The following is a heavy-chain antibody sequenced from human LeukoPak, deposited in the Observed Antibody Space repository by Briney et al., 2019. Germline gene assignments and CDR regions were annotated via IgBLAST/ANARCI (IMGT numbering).Heavy chain of an antibody. CDR2: INHSGST. CDR3: ARGGGVYGDYVQSLRYYYYYYMDV. Sequence: PSETLSFTCAVYGGSFSGYYWSWIRQPPGKGLEWIGEINHSGSTNYNPSLKSRVTISVEPSKNHFSLMLSSVTAADTAVYYCARGGGVYGDYVQSLRYYYYYYMDVWGKGTTVTVSS. J-gene: IGHJ6*03. D-gene: IGHD4-17*01. V-gene: IGHV4-34*01. CDR1: GGSFSGYY.